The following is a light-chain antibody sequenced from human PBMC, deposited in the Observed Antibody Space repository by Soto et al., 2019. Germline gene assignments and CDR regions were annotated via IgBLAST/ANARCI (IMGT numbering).Light chain of an antibody. CDR2: DTS. CDR1: QTVSSK. CDR3: QHET. Sequence: EIVLTQSPATLSSSHGERATLSCRASQTVSSKLAWYQHKPGQAPRLLIYDTSNRATGIPARFSGSGSGTEFTLTISSLQSEDFAVYYCQHETFGQGTKVDIK. V-gene: IGKV3-11*01. J-gene: IGKJ1*01.